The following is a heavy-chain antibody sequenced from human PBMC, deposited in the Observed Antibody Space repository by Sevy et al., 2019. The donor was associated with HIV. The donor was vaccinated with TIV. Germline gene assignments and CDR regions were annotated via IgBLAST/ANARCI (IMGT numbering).Heavy chain of an antibody. D-gene: IGHD3-22*01. J-gene: IGHJ5*01. CDR3: AKDRIDSSFYDSNWFDF. CDR2: IIGSGPSS. V-gene: IGHV3-23*01. Sequence: GGSLRLSCAASGFTFTSYAMYWVRQAPGKGLEWVAAIIGSGPSSFYADSVKGRFTASRDRSKNTLFLQMDSLRVEDTALYYCAKDRIDSSFYDSNWFDFWGQGTPVTVSS. CDR1: GFTFTSYA.